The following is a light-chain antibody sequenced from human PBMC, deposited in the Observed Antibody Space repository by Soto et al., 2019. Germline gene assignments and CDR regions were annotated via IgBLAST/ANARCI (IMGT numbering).Light chain of an antibody. CDR2: RAS. CDR1: KSISSW. J-gene: IGKJ1*01. V-gene: IGKV1-5*03. CDR3: QQYSRYSWT. Sequence: DIQMTQSPSTLSTSVGDRVTISCRASKSISSWLAWYQQKPGEAPNLLIYRASRLQSGVPSRFSGSGSGTEFTHTISSLQPDDFATYYCQQYSRYSWTFGQGTKVEFK.